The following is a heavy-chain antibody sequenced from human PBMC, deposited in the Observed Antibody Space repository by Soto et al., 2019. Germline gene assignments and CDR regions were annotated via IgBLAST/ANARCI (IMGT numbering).Heavy chain of an antibody. Sequence: PSETLSLTCAVYGGSFSGYYWSWIRQPPGKGLEWIGEINHSGSTNYNPSLNSRVTISVDTSKNQFSLKLSSVTAADTAVYYCASSTSQYYYYGMDVWGQGTTVTVSS. CDR3: ASSTSQYYYYGMDV. J-gene: IGHJ6*02. D-gene: IGHD2-2*01. CDR1: GGSFSGYY. V-gene: IGHV4-34*01. CDR2: INHSGST.